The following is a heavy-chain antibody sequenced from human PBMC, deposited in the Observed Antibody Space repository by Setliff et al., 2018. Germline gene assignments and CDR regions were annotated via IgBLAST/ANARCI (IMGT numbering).Heavy chain of an antibody. D-gene: IGHD6-19*01. J-gene: IGHJ6*03. CDR2: INPNSAGT. CDR1: GYAFTDYY. V-gene: IGHV1-2*04. CDR3: ARVAHSSGWKLPQRGNSGSNYYYYMDV. Sequence: GASVKVFCKASGYAFTDYYMHWVRQAPGQGLEWMGWINPNSAGTNYAQKFQGWVTMTRDTSKNQFSLKLSSVTAADTAVYYCARVAHSSGWKLPQRGNSGSNYYYYMDVWGKGTTVTVSS.